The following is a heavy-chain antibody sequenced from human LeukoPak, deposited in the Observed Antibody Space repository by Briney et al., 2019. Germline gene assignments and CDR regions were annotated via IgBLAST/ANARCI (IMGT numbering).Heavy chain of an antibody. D-gene: IGHD2-15*01. CDR1: GYTFTDYY. V-gene: IGHV1-2*02. J-gene: IGHJ4*02. Sequence: ASVKLSCKAPGYTFTDYYMHWVRQAPGQGLEWMGWINPNSGDTNHAQNFQGRVTLTRDTSISSAYVELSSLRSDDSAVYYCAGEYCSGGSCRQGFDCWGQGTLVTVSS. CDR3: AGEYCSGGSCRQGFDC. CDR2: INPNSGDT.